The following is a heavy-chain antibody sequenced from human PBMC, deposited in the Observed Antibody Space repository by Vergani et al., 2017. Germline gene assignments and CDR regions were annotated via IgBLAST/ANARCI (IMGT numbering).Heavy chain of an antibody. J-gene: IGHJ3*02. Sequence: EVQLLESGGDLVQPGGSLRLSCAASGFTFIMHAMSWVRQAPGKGLEWVSTLSASERRTHYADSVKGRFTISRDNSKNTLFLHMNSLRPEDTAVYYCAKVCRSEVAGTFGAFDIWGQGTMVTVSS. CDR2: LSASERRT. CDR1: GFTFIMHA. V-gene: IGHV3-23*01. CDR3: AKVCRSEVAGTFGAFDI. D-gene: IGHD6-19*01.